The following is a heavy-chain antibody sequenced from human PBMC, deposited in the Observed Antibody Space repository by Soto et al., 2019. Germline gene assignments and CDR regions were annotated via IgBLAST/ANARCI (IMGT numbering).Heavy chain of an antibody. Sequence: QGQLLQSGAEVKKPGSSVKVSCKASGGTISTFSINWVRQAPGQGLEWVGGVIPIFGTTNYAQKFQGRVTITADETSNTAYMELNSLRSEDTAVYFCATDFGDRGYYYTGMDVWGQGTTVTVSS. CDR3: ATDFGDRGYYYTGMDV. D-gene: IGHD4-17*01. V-gene: IGHV1-69*01. J-gene: IGHJ6*02. CDR1: GGTISTFS. CDR2: VIPIFGTT.